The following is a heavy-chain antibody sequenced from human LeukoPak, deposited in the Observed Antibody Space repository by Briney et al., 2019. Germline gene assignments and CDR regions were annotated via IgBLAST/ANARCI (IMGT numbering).Heavy chain of an antibody. Sequence: SETLSLTCAVYGGSFSGYYWSWIRQPPGKGLEGIGEINHSGSTNYNPSLKSRVTISVDTSKNQFSLKLSSVTAADTAVYYCARGGYSYGYPYYYYYGMDVWGQGTTVTVSS. CDR2: INHSGST. CDR1: GGSFSGYY. D-gene: IGHD5-18*01. V-gene: IGHV4-34*01. CDR3: ARGGYSYGYPYYYYYGMDV. J-gene: IGHJ6*02.